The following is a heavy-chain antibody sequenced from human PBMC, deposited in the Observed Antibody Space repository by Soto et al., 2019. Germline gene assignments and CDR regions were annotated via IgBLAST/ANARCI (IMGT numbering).Heavy chain of an antibody. CDR2: IYWDDDK. Sequence: QITLKESGPTLVKPTQTLTLTCTFSGFSLSTSGVGVGWIRQPPGKALEWLALIYWDDDKRYSPSLKSRLTITQDTSTNQVVLTMTNMDPVDTATYYCAHVYGGYDNFDYWGQGTLVTVSS. J-gene: IGHJ4*02. CDR3: AHVYGGYDNFDY. V-gene: IGHV2-5*02. D-gene: IGHD5-12*01. CDR1: GFSLSTSGVG.